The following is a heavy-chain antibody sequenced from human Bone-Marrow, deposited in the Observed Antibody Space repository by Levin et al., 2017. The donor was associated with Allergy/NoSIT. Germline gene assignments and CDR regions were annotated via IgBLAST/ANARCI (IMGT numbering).Heavy chain of an antibody. V-gene: IGHV3-23*01. D-gene: IGHD1-1*01. J-gene: IGHJ4*02. CDR3: ANSEKCTTPTAPRGCFDY. Sequence: GGSLRLSCAASGFTFSIYAMSWVRQPPGMGLEWVSAISAGSDYIYYADSVRGRFTISRDNSKNTLYLQMNSLRAEDTAIYYCANSEKCTTPTAPRGCFDYWGLGTLVTVSS. CDR1: GFTFSIYA. CDR2: ISAGSDYI.